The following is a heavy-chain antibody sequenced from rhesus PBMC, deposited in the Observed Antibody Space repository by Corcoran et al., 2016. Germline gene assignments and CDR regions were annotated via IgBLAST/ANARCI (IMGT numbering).Heavy chain of an antibody. CDR3: ARNIVGTLYFDY. CDR2: IGGSSGST. J-gene: IGHJ4*01. V-gene: IGHV4-127*01. Sequence: QVQLQESGPGLVKPSETLSLTCAVSGYSISSGYGWSWIRQPPGKGLEWIGYIGGSSGSTKYKPYHKCRVTISKDTSKNQCSLKRSSVTAADTAVYYCARNIVGTLYFDYWGQGVLVTVSS. D-gene: IGHD5-24*01. CDR1: GYSISSGYG.